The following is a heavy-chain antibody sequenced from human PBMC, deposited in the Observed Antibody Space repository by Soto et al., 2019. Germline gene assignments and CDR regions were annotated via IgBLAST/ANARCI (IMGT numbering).Heavy chain of an antibody. CDR2: IYYSGST. Sequence: SETLSLTCTVSGGSISSSSYYWGWIRQPPGKGLEWIGSIYYSGSTYYNPSLKSRVTISVDTSKNQFSLKLSSVTAADTAVYYCARQGCSGGSCYDGDWFDPWGQGTLVTVSS. V-gene: IGHV4-39*01. J-gene: IGHJ5*02. D-gene: IGHD2-15*01. CDR3: ARQGCSGGSCYDGDWFDP. CDR1: GGSISSSSYY.